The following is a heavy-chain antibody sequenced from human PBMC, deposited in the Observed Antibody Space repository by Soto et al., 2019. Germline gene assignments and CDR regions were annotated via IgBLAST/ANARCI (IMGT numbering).Heavy chain of an antibody. V-gene: IGHV3-30-3*01. CDR3: ARDLNTEFEH. Sequence: CSLRLSCAASGFPFSHAWMSLVRQAPGTGLEWVAVISYDGSNKYYADSVKGRFTISRDNAKNSLYLQMNSLRAEDTAVYYCARDLNTEFEHWGQGTRDTVSS. CDR2: ISYDGSNK. J-gene: IGHJ4*02. CDR1: GFPFSHAW. D-gene: IGHD2-8*02.